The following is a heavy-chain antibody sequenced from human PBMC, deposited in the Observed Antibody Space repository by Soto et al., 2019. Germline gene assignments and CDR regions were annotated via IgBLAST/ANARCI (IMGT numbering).Heavy chain of an antibody. D-gene: IGHD2-15*01. CDR3: TTECSGGSCYSEQHLGSWNY. J-gene: IGHJ4*02. CDR2: IKSKTDGGTT. Sequence: EVQLVESGGGLVKPGGSLRLSCAASGFTFSNAWMNWVRQAPGKGLEWAGRIKSKTDGGTTDYAAPVKGRFTISRDDSKNTLYLQMNSLKTEDTAVYYCTTECSGGSCYSEQHLGSWNYWGQGTLVTVSS. CDR1: GFTFSNAW. V-gene: IGHV3-15*07.